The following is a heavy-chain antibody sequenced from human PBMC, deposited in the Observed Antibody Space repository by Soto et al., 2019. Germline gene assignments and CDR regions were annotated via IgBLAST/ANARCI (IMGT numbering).Heavy chain of an antibody. CDR3: METLAPMDV. Sequence: EVQLVESGGGLVQPGGSLTLSCAASGFAFSGSGIHWVRQASGKGLEWVGHIRTKTNSYATEYAPSVRGRFTISRDDSKNTAYLQMASLTTEDTAVYYCMETLAPMDVWGQGTTVTVSS. D-gene: IGHD1-1*01. CDR2: IRTKTNSYAT. V-gene: IGHV3-73*01. CDR1: GFAFSGSG. J-gene: IGHJ6*02.